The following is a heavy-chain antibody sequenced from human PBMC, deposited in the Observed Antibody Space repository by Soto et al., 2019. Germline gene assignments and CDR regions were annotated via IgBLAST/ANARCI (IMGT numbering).Heavy chain of an antibody. Sequence: GGSLRLSCAASGFIFSAYGMHWVRQAPGKGLEWVAVISYDGSNKYYADSVKGRFTISRDNSKNTLYLQMNSLRAEDTAVYYCARDPPDIVATIIEYYFDYWGQGTLVTVSS. CDR2: ISYDGSNK. CDR3: ARDPPDIVATIIEYYFDY. D-gene: IGHD5-12*01. V-gene: IGHV3-30*03. CDR1: GFIFSAYG. J-gene: IGHJ4*02.